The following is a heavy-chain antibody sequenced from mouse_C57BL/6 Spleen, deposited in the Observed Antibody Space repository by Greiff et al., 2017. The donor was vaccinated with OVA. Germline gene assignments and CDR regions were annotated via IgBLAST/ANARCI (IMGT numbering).Heavy chain of an antibody. Sequence: EVKVEESGGGLVKPGGSLELSCAASGFTFSDYGMHWVRQAPEKGLEWVAYISSGSSTIYYADTVKGRFTISRDNAKNTLFLQMTSLRSEDTAMYYCAKLDLDYWGQGTTLTVSS. CDR3: AKLDLDY. J-gene: IGHJ2*01. V-gene: IGHV5-17*01. CDR2: ISSGSSTI. D-gene: IGHD4-1*01. CDR1: GFTFSDYG.